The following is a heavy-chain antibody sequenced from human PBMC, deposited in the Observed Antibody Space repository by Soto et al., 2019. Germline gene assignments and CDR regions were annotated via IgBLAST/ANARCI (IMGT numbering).Heavy chain of an antibody. CDR2: IIPILGIA. Sequence: SVKVSCKASGGTFSSYTISWVRQAPGQGLEWMGRIIPILGIANYAQKFQGRVTITADKSTSTAYMELSSLRSEDTAVYYCARGSIAAPAPNNWFDPWGQGTLVTVSS. V-gene: IGHV1-69*02. J-gene: IGHJ5*02. CDR1: GGTFSSYT. D-gene: IGHD6-13*01. CDR3: ARGSIAAPAPNNWFDP.